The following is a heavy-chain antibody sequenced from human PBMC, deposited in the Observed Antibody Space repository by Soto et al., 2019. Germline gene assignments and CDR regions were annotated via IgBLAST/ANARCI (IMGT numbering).Heavy chain of an antibody. CDR2: INHSGST. V-gene: IGHV4-34*01. Sequence: PSETLSLTCAVYGGSFSGYYWSWIRQPPGKGLEWIGEINHSGSTNYNPSLKSRVTISVDTSKNQFSLKLSSVTAADTAVYYCARGRTVGYYYYYMDVWGKGTTVTVSS. J-gene: IGHJ6*03. CDR1: GGSFSGYY. CDR3: ARGRTVGYYYYYMDV. D-gene: IGHD4-4*01.